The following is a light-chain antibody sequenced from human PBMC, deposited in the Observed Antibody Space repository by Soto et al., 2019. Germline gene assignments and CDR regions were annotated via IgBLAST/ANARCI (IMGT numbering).Light chain of an antibody. V-gene: IGKV1-5*01. CDR2: DAS. J-gene: IGKJ1*01. CDR3: QQYTSYSRA. CDR1: QSISHF. Sequence: DIQMTQSPSTLSASVGDRVTITCRASQSISHFLAWYQQKPGKVPKLLIYDASNLGSGVPSRFSGSGSGTDFTLTISGLQPDDFTTYYCQQYTSYSRAFGHGTKVDIK.